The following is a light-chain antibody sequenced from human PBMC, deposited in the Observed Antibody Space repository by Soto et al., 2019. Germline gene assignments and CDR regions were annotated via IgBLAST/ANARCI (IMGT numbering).Light chain of an antibody. V-gene: IGKV3-20*01. CDR1: QSVSSSY. CDR3: QQYGSSRRT. CDR2: GAS. J-gene: IGKJ4*02. Sequence: EIVLTQSPGTLSLSPGERATLSCRASQSVSSSYLAWYQQKPGQAPRLLIYGASSRATGIPDRFSGSGSGTDFTLTISRLEPEDFAVYYCQQYGSSRRTFGSGTKVDIK.